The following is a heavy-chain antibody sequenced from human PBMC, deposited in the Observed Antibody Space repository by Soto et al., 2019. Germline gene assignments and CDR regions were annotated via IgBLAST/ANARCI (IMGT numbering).Heavy chain of an antibody. Sequence: PGGSLRPSCAASGFTFSSYAMHWVRQAPGKGLEWVAVISYDGSNKYYADSVKGRFTISRDNSKNTLYLQMNSLRAEDTAVYYCARDHASLRFLEWLSKTYYYYGMDVWGQGTTVTVSS. CDR1: GFTFSSYA. V-gene: IGHV3-30-3*01. D-gene: IGHD3-3*01. CDR2: ISYDGSNK. J-gene: IGHJ6*02. CDR3: ARDHASLRFLEWLSKTYYYYGMDV.